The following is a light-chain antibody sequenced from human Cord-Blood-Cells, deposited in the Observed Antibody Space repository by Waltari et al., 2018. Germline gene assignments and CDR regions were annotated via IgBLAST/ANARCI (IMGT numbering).Light chain of an antibody. CDR1: SGHRSYA. CDR2: LNSDGSH. CDR3: QTWGTGIQV. Sequence: QLVLTQPPSAPASLAASVKPTCTLTSGHRSYASPWHHQQPEKGPRYLLKLNSDGSHSKGDGIPDRFSGSSSGAERYLTISSLQSEDEADYYCQTWGTGIQVFGGGTKLTVL. J-gene: IGLJ2*01. V-gene: IGLV4-69*01.